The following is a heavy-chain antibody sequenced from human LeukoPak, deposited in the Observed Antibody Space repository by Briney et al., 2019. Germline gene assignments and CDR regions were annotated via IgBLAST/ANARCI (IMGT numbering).Heavy chain of an antibody. D-gene: IGHD6-19*01. CDR3: AKDPYSSPYYGPGY. CDR2: IKQDGSEK. CDR1: GFTFSDYY. V-gene: IGHV3-7*01. Sequence: GGSLRLSCAASGFTFSDYYMSWIRQAPGKGLEWVANIKQDGSEKYYVDSVKGRFTISRDNAKNSLYLQMNSLRAEDTAVYYCAKDPYSSPYYGPGYLGQGTLVTVSS. J-gene: IGHJ4*02.